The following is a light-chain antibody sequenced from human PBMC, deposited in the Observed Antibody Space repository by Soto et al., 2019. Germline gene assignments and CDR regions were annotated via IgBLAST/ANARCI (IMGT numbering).Light chain of an antibody. J-gene: IGKJ1*01. CDR3: QQYNSWLWT. Sequence: EIVMPQSPATLSVSPGERATLSCRASQSVSSNLAWYQQKPGQAPRLLIYGASTRATGIPARFSGSGSGTEFTLTISSLQSEDSAVYYCQQYNSWLWTFGQGTKVDIK. V-gene: IGKV3-15*01. CDR1: QSVSSN. CDR2: GAS.